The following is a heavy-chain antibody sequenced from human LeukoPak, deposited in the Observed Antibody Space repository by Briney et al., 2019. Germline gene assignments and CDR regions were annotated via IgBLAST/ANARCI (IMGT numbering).Heavy chain of an antibody. Sequence: PGGSLRLSCAASGFTVSGNYMSWVRQAPGKGLEWVSVIYSGGDTYYADSVKGRFTISRDNSKNTLYLQMNSLRAEDTAVYYCARAISAMVADNWGQGTLVTVSS. CDR3: ARAISAMVADN. D-gene: IGHD5-18*01. J-gene: IGHJ4*02. CDR2: IYSGGDT. V-gene: IGHV3-66*01. CDR1: GFTVSGNY.